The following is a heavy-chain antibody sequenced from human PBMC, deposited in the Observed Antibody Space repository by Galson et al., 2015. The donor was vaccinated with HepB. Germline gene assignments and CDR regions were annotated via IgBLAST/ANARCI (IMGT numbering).Heavy chain of an antibody. CDR2: IYYSGST. CDR3: ARSGYSSGWYGSNYYYYYGMDV. Sequence: LSLTCTVSGGSVSSYYWSWIRQPPGKGLEWIGYIYYSGSTNYNPSLKSRVTISVDTSKNQFSLKLSSVTAADTAVYYCARSGYSSGWYGSNYYYYYGMDVWGQGTTVTVSS. CDR1: GGSVSSYY. V-gene: IGHV4-59*02. J-gene: IGHJ6*02. D-gene: IGHD6-19*01.